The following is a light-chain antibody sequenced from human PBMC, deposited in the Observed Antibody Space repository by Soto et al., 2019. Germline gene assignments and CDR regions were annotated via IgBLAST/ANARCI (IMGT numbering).Light chain of an antibody. J-gene: IGLJ1*01. CDR1: SGYSNYK. V-gene: IGLV9-49*01. Sequence: QLVLTQPPSAAASLGDSVTLTCTLSSGYSNYKVDWYQQRPGKGPRFVMRVGTGGIVGSKGDGIPDRFSVLGSGLNRYLTTKNRQEEDESDYHCGAHHGRGSNFASYVFGTGTKLTVL. CDR2: VGTGGIVG. CDR3: GAHHGRGSNFASYV.